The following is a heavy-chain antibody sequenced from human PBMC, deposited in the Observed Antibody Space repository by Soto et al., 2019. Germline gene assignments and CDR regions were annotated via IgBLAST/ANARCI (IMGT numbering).Heavy chain of an antibody. CDR2: IFHDGTA. D-gene: IGHD3-10*01. CDR3: ARLVYDTRLNYMYFDF. V-gene: IGHV4-4*02. Sequence: SETLSLTCAVSGVSISSGNWWTWVRQTPQRGLEYMGEIFHDGTANYYPSFERRVAISVDASKNQFSLKLTSVTAADTAIYFCARLVYDTRLNYMYFDFWGQGALVTVSS. J-gene: IGHJ4*02. CDR1: GVSISSGNW.